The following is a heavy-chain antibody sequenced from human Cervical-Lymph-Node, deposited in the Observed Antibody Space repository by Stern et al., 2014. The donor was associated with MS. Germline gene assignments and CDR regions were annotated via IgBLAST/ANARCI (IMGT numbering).Heavy chain of an antibody. D-gene: IGHD1-1*01. Sequence: QVQLGQSGAEVKKPGSSVKVSCTASGDTFIKFGISWVRQAPGQGLEWMGGIIPLFGTTHYGQKFQGRLTINADESATTVYMELSSLRFEDTAVYYCARDNDDHGMDVWGQGTTVTVS. CDR2: IIPLFGTT. V-gene: IGHV1-69*01. J-gene: IGHJ6*02. CDR1: GDTFIKFG. CDR3: ARDNDDHGMDV.